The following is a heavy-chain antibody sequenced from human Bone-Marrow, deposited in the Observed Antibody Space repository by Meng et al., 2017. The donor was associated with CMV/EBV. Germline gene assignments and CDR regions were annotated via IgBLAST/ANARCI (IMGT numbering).Heavy chain of an antibody. V-gene: IGHV3-66*01. CDR3: ASGVKSRPRSRARDGYSSSWSIPSGDY. CDR2: IYSGGST. J-gene: IGHJ4*02. D-gene: IGHD6-13*01. CDR1: GFTVSSNY. Sequence: GGSLRLSCAASGFTVSSNYMSWVRQAPGKGLEWVSVIYSGGSTYYADSVKGRFTISRDNAKNSLYLQMNSLIAEDTAVYYCASGVKSRPRSRARDGYSSSWSIPSGDYWGQGTLVTVSS.